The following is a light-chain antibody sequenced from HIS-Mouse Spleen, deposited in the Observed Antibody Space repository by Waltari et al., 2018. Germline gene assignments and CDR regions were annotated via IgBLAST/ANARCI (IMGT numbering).Light chain of an antibody. CDR3: SSYTSSSTF. CDR2: EVS. Sequence: QSALTQPASVSGSPGQSITISCTGTSSDVGGYNYVSWYQQHPGNAPNLMIYEVSNRPSGVSNRFSGSKSGNTASLTISGLQAEDEAYYYCSSYTSSSTFFGTGTKVTVL. V-gene: IGLV2-14*01. CDR1: SSDVGGYNY. J-gene: IGLJ1*01.